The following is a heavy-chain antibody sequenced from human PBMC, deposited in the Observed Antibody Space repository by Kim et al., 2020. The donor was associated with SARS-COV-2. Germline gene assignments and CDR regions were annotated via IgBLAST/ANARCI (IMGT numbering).Heavy chain of an antibody. V-gene: IGHV3-33*01. Sequence: GGSLRLSCTASGFTIKKSGMHWVRQAPGKGLEWVADIWYDGSNEDYADSVKGRFTISRDNSKNTLYLQMNSLRVEDTAVYYCARDEGGSAWHHTTTPHLDFWGQGASVTVSS. CDR3: ARDEGGSAWHHTTTPHLDF. J-gene: IGHJ6*02. D-gene: IGHD1-26*01. CDR1: GFTIKKSG. CDR2: IWYDGSNE.